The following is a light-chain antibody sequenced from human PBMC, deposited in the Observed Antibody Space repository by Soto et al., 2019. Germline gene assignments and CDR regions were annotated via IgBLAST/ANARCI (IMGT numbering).Light chain of an antibody. CDR3: QQADTFPIT. CDR2: DAS. V-gene: IGKV3-15*01. CDR1: QSVSSN. Sequence: EIMMTQSPATLSVSPGERATLSCRASQSVSSNLAWYQQKPGQAPRLLIFDASTRATDIPSRFSGSGFGTDFTLTISSLQPEDSAIYYCQQADTFPITFGQGTRLEIK. J-gene: IGKJ5*01.